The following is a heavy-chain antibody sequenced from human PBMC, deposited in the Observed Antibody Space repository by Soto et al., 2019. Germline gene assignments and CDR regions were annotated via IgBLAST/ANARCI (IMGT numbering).Heavy chain of an antibody. J-gene: IGHJ4*02. Sequence: PGGSLRLSCAASGFTFSSYGMHWVRQAPGKGLEWVAVISYDGSNKYYADSVKGRFTISRDNSKNTLYLQMNSLRAEDTAVYYCAKENPSRDYKSDYFDYWGQGTLVTVSS. V-gene: IGHV3-30*18. D-gene: IGHD4-17*01. CDR2: ISYDGSNK. CDR1: GFTFSSYG. CDR3: AKENPSRDYKSDYFDY.